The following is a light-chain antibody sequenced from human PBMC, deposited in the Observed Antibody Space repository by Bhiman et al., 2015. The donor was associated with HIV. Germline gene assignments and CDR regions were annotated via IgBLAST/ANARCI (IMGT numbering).Light chain of an antibody. Sequence: QSVLTQPPSVSAAPGQKVTISCSGTNSNIGNGYLAWYQHLPGTAPKLLIYDIDKRPSGIPDRFSGSKSGTSATLGIAGLQTGDEADYYCATWDSSAGWVFGGGTKLTIL. CDR3: ATWDSSAGWV. CDR2: DID. V-gene: IGLV1-51*01. J-gene: IGLJ3*02. CDR1: NSNIGNGY.